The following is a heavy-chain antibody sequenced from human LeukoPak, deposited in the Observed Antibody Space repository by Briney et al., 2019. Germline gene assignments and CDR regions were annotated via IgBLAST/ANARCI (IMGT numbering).Heavy chain of an antibody. V-gene: IGHV4-59*01. J-gene: IGHJ5*02. CDR3: ARVALGYFDP. Sequence: PSETLSLTCTVSGGSISSYYWSWLRQPPGKGLEWIGYIYYSGSTNYNPSLKSRVTISVDTSKNQFSLKLSSVTAADTAVYYCARVALGYFDPWGQGTLVTVSS. D-gene: IGHD2-15*01. CDR1: GGSISSYY. CDR2: IYYSGST.